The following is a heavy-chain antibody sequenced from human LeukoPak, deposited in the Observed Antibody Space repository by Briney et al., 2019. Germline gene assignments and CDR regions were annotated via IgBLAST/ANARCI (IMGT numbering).Heavy chain of an antibody. CDR1: GFTFSTYS. J-gene: IGHJ4*02. V-gene: IGHV3-48*01. CDR2: IRYDSTDL. CDR3: ARDWFGETV. Sequence: GGSLRLSCAASGFTFSTYSMNWVRQAPGKGLEWVSFIRYDSTDLYYADSVKGRFTISRDNVKNLLYLQMNSLTAEDTAVYYCARDWFGETVWGRGTLVTVSS. D-gene: IGHD3-10*01.